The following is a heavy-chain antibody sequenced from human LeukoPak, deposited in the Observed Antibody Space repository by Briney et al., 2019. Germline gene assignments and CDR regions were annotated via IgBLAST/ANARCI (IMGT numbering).Heavy chain of an antibody. V-gene: IGHV3-7*01. J-gene: IGHJ4*02. CDR2: IKPDGSDK. Sequence: PGGSLRLSCAASGFTFSSYWMSWVRQAPGKGLEWVANIKPDGSDKYYVDSVKGRFTISRDNAKNSLYLQMNSLRAEDTAVYYCAKDLRGSTSYFDYWGQGTLVTVSS. D-gene: IGHD6-25*01. CDR3: AKDLRGSTSYFDY. CDR1: GFTFSSYW.